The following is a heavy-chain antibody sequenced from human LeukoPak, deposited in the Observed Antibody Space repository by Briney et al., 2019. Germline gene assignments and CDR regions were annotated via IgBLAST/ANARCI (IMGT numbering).Heavy chain of an antibody. CDR1: GFTFSSYE. V-gene: IGHV3-48*03. CDR2: ISSSGSTM. CDR3: ARGSSSHYYYGMDV. J-gene: IGHJ6*02. D-gene: IGHD6-13*01. Sequence: PGGSLRLSCAASGFTFSSYEMNWVRQAPGKGLEWVSYISSSGSTMYYADSVKGRFTISRDNAEISLYLQMNSLRAEDTAVYYCARGSSSHYYYGMDVWGQGATVTVSS.